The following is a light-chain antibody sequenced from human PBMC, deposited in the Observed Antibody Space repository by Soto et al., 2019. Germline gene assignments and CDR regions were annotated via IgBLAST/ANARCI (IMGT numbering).Light chain of an antibody. J-gene: IGLJ1*01. CDR2: EVS. CDR1: SSDVGAYNY. CDR3: KSYAGSNTYV. Sequence: QSVLTQPPPASGSPGQSVTISCTGTSSDVGAYNYVSWYQQHPGKAPKLMIYEVSYRPSGVPDRFSGSKSGNTASLTVSGLQAEDEADYFCKSYAGSNTYVFGSGTKVTVL. V-gene: IGLV2-8*01.